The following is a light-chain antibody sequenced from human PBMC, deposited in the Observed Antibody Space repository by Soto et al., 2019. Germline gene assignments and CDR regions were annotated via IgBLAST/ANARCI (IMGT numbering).Light chain of an antibody. J-gene: IGLJ3*02. CDR1: SSDVGGYNY. CDR2: DVS. CDR3: SSYTSSSTWV. Sequence: QSALTQPASVSGSPGQSITISCTGTSSDVGGYNYVSWYQQHPGKAPKLMIYDVSNRPSGVSNRFSGSKSGNTASLTISGLQGEDEADYYCSSYTSSSTWVLGGGTQLTVL. V-gene: IGLV2-14*01.